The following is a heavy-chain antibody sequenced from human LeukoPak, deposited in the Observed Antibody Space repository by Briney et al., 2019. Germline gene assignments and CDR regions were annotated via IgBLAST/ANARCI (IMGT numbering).Heavy chain of an antibody. CDR3: TTDNDFWSGYSSDY. CDR1: GFTFGDYA. V-gene: IGHV3-49*04. CDR2: IRSKAYGGTT. Sequence: GGSLRLSCTASGFTFGDYAMSWVRQAPGKGLEWVGFIRSKAYGGTTEYAASVKGRFTISRGDSKSIAYLQMNSLKTEDTAVYFCTTDNDFWSGYSSDYWGQGTLVTVSS. J-gene: IGHJ4*02. D-gene: IGHD3-3*01.